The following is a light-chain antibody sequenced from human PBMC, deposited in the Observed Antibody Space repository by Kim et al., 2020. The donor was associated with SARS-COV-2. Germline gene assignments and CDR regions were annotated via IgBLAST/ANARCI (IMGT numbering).Light chain of an antibody. V-gene: IGKV3-20*01. CDR2: GAH. CDR1: EPVSTSN. J-gene: IGKJ4*01. Sequence: SPGERAPLSCKASEPVSTSNIAWYQQKPGQAPRLVIFGAHNRATGIPDRFSGSGSIRDFILTISGLEPEDFAVYYCQQYASPLLTFGGGTKVDIK. CDR3: QQYASPLLT.